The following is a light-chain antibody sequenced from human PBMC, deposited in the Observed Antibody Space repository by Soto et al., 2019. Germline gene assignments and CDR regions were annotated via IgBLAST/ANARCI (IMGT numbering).Light chain of an antibody. V-gene: IGLV1-40*01. CDR1: GSNIGAGYD. CDR2: GDS. Sequence: VLTQPPSVSGAPGQRVTISCTGSGSNIGAGYDVHWYQHRPGTAPKLLVFGDSHRPSGVPDRFSGSKSGTSASLAITGLQAEDEGDYYCQSYDSTLDARYVFGTGTKLTVL. CDR3: QSYDSTLDARYV. J-gene: IGLJ1*01.